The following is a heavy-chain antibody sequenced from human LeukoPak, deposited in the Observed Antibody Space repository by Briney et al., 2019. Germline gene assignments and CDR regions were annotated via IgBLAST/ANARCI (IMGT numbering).Heavy chain of an antibody. V-gene: IGHV3-33*01. CDR2: IWYDGSKK. D-gene: IGHD1-26*01. CDR1: GFTFSSYG. Sequence: PWGSLRLSCAASGFTFSSYGMHWVRQAPGKGLEWVALIWYDGSKKYYADSVKGRFTISRDNSKDTLYLQMNSLRAEDTAVYYCTRGGSYGDFDYWGQGTLVTVSS. J-gene: IGHJ4*02. CDR3: TRGGSYGDFDY.